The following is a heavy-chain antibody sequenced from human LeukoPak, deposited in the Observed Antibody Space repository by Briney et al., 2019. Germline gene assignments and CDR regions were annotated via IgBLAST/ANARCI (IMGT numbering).Heavy chain of an antibody. V-gene: IGHV3-74*01. Sequence: GGSLRLSCAASGFTFSSYWMHWVRQAPGKGLVWVSRINSDGSSTSYADSVKGRFTISRDNAKDTLYLQMNSLRAEDTAVYYCAKGRTLVGGTTRSYDYWGQGTLVTVSS. D-gene: IGHD1-26*01. CDR2: INSDGSST. J-gene: IGHJ4*02. CDR1: GFTFSSYW. CDR3: AKGRTLVGGTTRSYDY.